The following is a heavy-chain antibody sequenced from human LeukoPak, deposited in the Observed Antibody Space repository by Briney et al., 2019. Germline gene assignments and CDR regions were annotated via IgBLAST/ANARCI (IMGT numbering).Heavy chain of an antibody. D-gene: IGHD6-19*01. V-gene: IGHV3-23*01. CDR2: VSASGGST. CDR3: AKDLSSGWHERY. Sequence: PGGSLRLSCAASGFIFSNYAMNWVRQAPGKGLEWVASVSASGGSTYYADSAKGRFTISRDNSKSTLYLQMDSLRAEDTALYYCAKDLSSGWHERYWGQGTLVTVSS. CDR1: GFIFSNYA. J-gene: IGHJ4*02.